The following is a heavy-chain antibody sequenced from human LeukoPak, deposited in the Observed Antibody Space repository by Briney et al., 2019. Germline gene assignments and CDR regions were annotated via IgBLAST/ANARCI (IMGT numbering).Heavy chain of an antibody. J-gene: IGHJ3*02. CDR2: INHSGST. D-gene: IGHD5-24*01. Sequence: SETLSLTCAVYGGSFSGYYWSWIRQPPGKGLEWIGEINHSGSTNYNPSLKSRVIISVDTSKNQFSLKLSSVTAADTAVYYCAKYGYNYAFDIWGQGTMVTVSS. V-gene: IGHV4-34*01. CDR3: AKYGYNYAFDI. CDR1: GGSFSGYY.